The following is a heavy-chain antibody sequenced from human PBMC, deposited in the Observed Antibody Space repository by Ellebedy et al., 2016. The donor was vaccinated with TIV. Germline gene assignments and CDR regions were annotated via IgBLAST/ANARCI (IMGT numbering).Heavy chain of an antibody. CDR1: GGSISSYY. CDR2: IYYSGSP. Sequence: MPSETLSLTCTVSGGSISSYYWSWIRQSPGKGLEWIGFIYYSGSPNYNPSLKSRVTISVDTSKNQFSLKLSSVTAADTAVYYCARHVQMEWLLSPVYGMDVWGQGTTVTVSS. CDR3: ARHVQMEWLLSPVYGMDV. V-gene: IGHV4-59*08. J-gene: IGHJ6*02. D-gene: IGHD3-3*01.